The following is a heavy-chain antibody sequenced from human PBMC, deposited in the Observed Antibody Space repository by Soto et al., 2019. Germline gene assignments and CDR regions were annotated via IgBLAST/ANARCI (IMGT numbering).Heavy chain of an antibody. V-gene: IGHV3-53*04. D-gene: IGHD6-19*01. CDR1: GFTVSSNY. J-gene: IGHJ3*02. CDR2: IYSGGST. CDR3: ARDRYSSGWLDAFDI. Sequence: EVQLVESGGGLVQPGGSLRLSCAASGFTVSSNYMSWVRQAPGKGLEWVSVIYSGGSTYYADSVKGRFTISRHSSKNTLYLQMNGLRAEDTAVYYCARDRYSSGWLDAFDIRGQGTMVTVSS.